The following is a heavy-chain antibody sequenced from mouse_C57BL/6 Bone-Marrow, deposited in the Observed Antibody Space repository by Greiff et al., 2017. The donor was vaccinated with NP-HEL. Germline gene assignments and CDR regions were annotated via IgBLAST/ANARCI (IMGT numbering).Heavy chain of an antibody. V-gene: IGHV1-81*01. J-gene: IGHJ3*01. CDR3: ARRDYGSPWFAY. Sequence: VQLQQSGAELARPGASVKLSCKASGYTFTSYGISWVKQRTGQGLEWIGEISPRSGNTYYNEKFKGKATLTADKSSSTAYMELRSLTSEDSAVYFCARRDYGSPWFAYWGQGTLVTVSA. D-gene: IGHD1-1*01. CDR2: ISPRSGNT. CDR1: GYTFTSYG.